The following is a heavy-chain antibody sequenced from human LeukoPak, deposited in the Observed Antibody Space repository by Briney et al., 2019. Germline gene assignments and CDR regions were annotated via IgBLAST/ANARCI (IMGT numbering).Heavy chain of an antibody. CDR3: ARDQDGMDV. J-gene: IGHJ6*02. V-gene: IGHV1-2*02. Sequence: GASVKVSCKASVYTFTVYYVHCVRQAPGHGLEWMGWINPKSGGTNYAQKFRGRVNMTRDTSISTAYMELSRLRSDDTAVYYCARDQDGMDVWGQGTTVTVSS. CDR2: INPKSGGT. CDR1: VYTFTVYY.